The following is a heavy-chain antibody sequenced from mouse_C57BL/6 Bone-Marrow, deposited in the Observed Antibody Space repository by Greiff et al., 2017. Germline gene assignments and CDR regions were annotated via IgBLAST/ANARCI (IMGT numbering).Heavy chain of an antibody. V-gene: IGHV5-6*01. Sequence: EVQLVESGGDLVKPGGSLKLSCAASGFTFSSYGMSWVRQTPDKRLEWVATISSGGSYTYYPDSVKGRFTISRDNAKNTLYLQMSSLKSEDTAMYYCARHEDYYSNYDYHAMDYWGQGTSVTVSS. CDR3: ARHEDYYSNYDYHAMDY. CDR2: ISSGGSYT. J-gene: IGHJ4*01. CDR1: GFTFSSYG. D-gene: IGHD2-5*01.